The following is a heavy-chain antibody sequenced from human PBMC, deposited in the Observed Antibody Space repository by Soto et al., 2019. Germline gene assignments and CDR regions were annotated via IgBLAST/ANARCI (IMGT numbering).Heavy chain of an antibody. V-gene: IGHV1-69*12. CDR2: LVPIFGTV. CDR3: ARGALFYYDSSAKDYYYEMDV. Sequence: QVQLVQSGAEVKKPGSSVKVSCKASGGTFRNFAISWVRQAPGQGLEWMGGLVPIFGTVKYAQKFQGRVTLTADESMSTAYMELSSLRSEDTAVFYCARGALFYYDSSAKDYYYEMDVWGQGTSVTVSS. J-gene: IGHJ6*02. D-gene: IGHD3-22*01. CDR1: GGTFRNFA.